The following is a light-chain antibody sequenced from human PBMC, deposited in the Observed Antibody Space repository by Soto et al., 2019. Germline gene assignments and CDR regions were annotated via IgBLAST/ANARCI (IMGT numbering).Light chain of an antibody. CDR1: QSISSW. CDR2: KAS. Sequence: DIQMTQSPSTLSASVGDRVTITCRASQSISSWLAWYQQKPGKAPKLLIYKASSLDSGVPSRFSRSVSGTEFTLTISSLQPDDFATYYCQQYNSYPYTFGQGTKLEIK. J-gene: IGKJ2*01. CDR3: QQYNSYPYT. V-gene: IGKV1-5*03.